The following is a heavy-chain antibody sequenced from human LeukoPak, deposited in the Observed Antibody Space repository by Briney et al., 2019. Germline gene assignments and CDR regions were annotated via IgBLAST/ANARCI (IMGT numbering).Heavy chain of an antibody. V-gene: IGHV1-46*01. Sequence: ASVKVSCKASGYTFTSYYMHWVRQAPGQGLEWMGIINPSGGSTSYAQKFQGRVTMTRDTSTSTVYMELSSLRSEDTAVYYCARGRYLAVAGYYYGMDVWGQGTTVTVSS. D-gene: IGHD6-19*01. CDR1: GYTFTSYY. CDR3: ARGRYLAVAGYYYGMDV. CDR2: INPSGGST. J-gene: IGHJ6*02.